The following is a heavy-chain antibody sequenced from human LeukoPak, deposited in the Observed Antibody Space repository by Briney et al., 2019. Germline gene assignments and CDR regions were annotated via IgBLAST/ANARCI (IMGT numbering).Heavy chain of an antibody. D-gene: IGHD3-10*01. Sequence: SETLSLTCTVSGGSISSYYWSWIRQPPGKGLEWTGYIYYSGSTNYNPSLKSRVTISVDTSKNQFSLKLSSVTAADTAVYYCARVDYGSGSYSYYFDYWGQGTLVTVSS. CDR3: ARVDYGSGSYSYYFDY. CDR1: GGSISSYY. V-gene: IGHV4-59*01. J-gene: IGHJ4*02. CDR2: IYYSGST.